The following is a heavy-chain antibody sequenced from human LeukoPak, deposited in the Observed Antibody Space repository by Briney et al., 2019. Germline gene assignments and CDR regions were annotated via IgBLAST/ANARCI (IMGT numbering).Heavy chain of an antibody. CDR2: LSIDGSRG. CDR1: GFTLSNTG. Sequence: PGGSLRLSCAASGFTLSNTGMYWIRQTPGKGLEWVAVLSIDGSRGYYPDSVKGRFTISRDISKSTLYVQMNSLRPEDTAVYYCAKAGGLAAAGLYFDYWGQGTLVTVSS. J-gene: IGHJ4*02. CDR3: AKAGGLAAAGLYFDY. V-gene: IGHV3-30*18. D-gene: IGHD6-13*01.